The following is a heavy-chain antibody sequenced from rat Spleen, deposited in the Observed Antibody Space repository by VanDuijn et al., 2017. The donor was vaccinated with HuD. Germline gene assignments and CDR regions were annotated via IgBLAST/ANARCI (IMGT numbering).Heavy chain of an antibody. J-gene: IGHJ4*01. CDR3: ARWYSSWDVMDA. D-gene: IGHD1-2*01. CDR1: GFTFRDYY. Sequence: EVQLVESDGGLVQPGRSLKLSCAASGFTFRDYYMAWVRQAPTKGLEWVAYISTGGDNTYYRDSVQGRFTISRDNAKSTLYLQLDSLRSEDTATYYCARWYSSWDVMDAWGQGASVTVSS. CDR2: ISTGGDNT. V-gene: IGHV5-25*01.